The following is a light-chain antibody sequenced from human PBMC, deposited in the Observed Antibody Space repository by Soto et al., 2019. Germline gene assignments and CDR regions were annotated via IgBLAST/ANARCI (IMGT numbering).Light chain of an antibody. CDR2: DVT. CDR3: CSYAGSRGLV. CDR1: SSDIGTYNF. V-gene: IGLV2-11*01. J-gene: IGLJ2*01. Sequence: QSALTQPRSVSGSPGQSVTFSCIGTSSDIGTYNFVSWYQQNPGKAPKLLIYDVTKRPSGVPDRFSGSKSGNTASLTISGLQSEDEADYYCCSYAGSRGLVFGGGTKVTVL.